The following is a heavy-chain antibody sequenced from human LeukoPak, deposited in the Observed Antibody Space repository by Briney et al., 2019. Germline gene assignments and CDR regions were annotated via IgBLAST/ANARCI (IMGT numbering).Heavy chain of an antibody. CDR2: IYHSGST. V-gene: IGHV4-38-2*02. CDR1: GYSISSGYY. Sequence: SETLSLTCTVSGYSISSGYYWGWIRQPPGKGLEWIGSIYHSGSTYYNPSLKSRVTISVDTSKNQFSLKLSSVTAADTAVYYCASLGVVTAILYWGQGTLVTVSS. CDR3: ASLGVVTAILY. D-gene: IGHD2-21*02. J-gene: IGHJ4*02.